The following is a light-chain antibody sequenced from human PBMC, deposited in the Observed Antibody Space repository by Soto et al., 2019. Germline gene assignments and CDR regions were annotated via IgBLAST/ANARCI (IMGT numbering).Light chain of an antibody. J-gene: IGKJ1*01. CDR3: QQYDTSPLT. V-gene: IGKV1-5*01. Sequence: DIQMAQSPSTLSASVGDRVTITCRASQNIDSWLAWYQHKPGKAAKVLIYDASSLETGVPSRFSGSGSGTEFSLTISSLRPDDFATDYCQQYDTSPLTFGQGPKVEIK. CDR2: DAS. CDR1: QNIDSW.